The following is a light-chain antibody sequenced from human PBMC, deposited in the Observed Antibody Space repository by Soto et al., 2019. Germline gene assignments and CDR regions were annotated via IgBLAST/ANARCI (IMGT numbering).Light chain of an antibody. Sequence: EIVLTQSPATLSLSPGERATLSCRASQSVSSYLAWYQQKPGQAPRLLIYDASNRATGIPARFSGSXSGTXFTLTISSLEPEDFAVYYCQQRSNWPPTFGGGTKVEIK. J-gene: IGKJ4*01. V-gene: IGKV3-11*01. CDR2: DAS. CDR1: QSVSSY. CDR3: QQRSNWPPT.